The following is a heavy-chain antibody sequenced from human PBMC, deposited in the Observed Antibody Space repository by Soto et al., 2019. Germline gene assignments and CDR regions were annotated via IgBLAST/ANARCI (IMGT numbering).Heavy chain of an antibody. D-gene: IGHD2-2*02. V-gene: IGHV3-23*01. CDR3: AKALGGCSSTSCYTAPNWFDP. CDR1: GFPFSSYA. Sequence: GGSLRLSSAASGFPFSSYAMSWVRPAPGKGLEWVSAISGSGGSTYYADSVKGRFTISRDNSKNTLYLQMNSLRAEDTVVYYCAKALGGCSSTSCYTAPNWFDPWGQGTLVTVSS. J-gene: IGHJ5*02. CDR2: ISGSGGST.